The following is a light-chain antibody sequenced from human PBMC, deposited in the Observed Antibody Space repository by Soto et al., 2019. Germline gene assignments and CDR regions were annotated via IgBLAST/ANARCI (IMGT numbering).Light chain of an antibody. Sequence: VIWMTQSPSLLSASTGDRVTISCRISQGISSYLAWYQQKPGKAPELLIYAASTLQSGVPSRFSGSGSGTDFTLTISCLQSEGFATYYCQQYYSFPRTFGQGTKVDIK. CDR3: QQYYSFPRT. J-gene: IGKJ1*01. CDR1: QGISSY. CDR2: AAS. V-gene: IGKV1D-8*01.